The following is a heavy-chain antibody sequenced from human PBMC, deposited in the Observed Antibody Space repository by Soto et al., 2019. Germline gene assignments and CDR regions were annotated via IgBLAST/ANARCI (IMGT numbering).Heavy chain of an antibody. CDR1: GFTFSSYA. CDR2: ISSSGGST. Sequence: EVQLLESGGGLVQPGGSLRLSCAASGFTFSSYAMSWVRQAPGKGLEWVSAISSSGGSTYYADSVKGRFTISRDNSKNTMYLHMNSLRAEDTAVYYCAKHPYGDLSDFDYWGQGTLVTVSS. V-gene: IGHV3-23*01. CDR3: AKHPYGDLSDFDY. J-gene: IGHJ4*02. D-gene: IGHD4-17*01.